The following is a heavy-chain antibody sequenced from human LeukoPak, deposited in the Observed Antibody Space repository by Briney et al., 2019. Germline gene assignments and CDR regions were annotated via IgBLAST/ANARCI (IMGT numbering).Heavy chain of an antibody. CDR2: IYSGANT. D-gene: IGHD3-22*01. V-gene: IGHV3-53*01. J-gene: IGHJ4*02. CDR1: GFTVSSNY. Sequence: GGSLRLSCAASGFTVSSNYMSWVRQAPGKGLEWVSVIYSGANTYYADSVKGRFTISRDNSKNTLYLQMNSLRAEDTAVYYCARQVVETSYYFDYWGQGTLVTVSS. CDR3: ARQVVETSYYFDY.